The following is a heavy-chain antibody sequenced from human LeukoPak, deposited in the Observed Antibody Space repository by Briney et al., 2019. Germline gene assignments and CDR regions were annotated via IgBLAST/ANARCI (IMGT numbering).Heavy chain of an antibody. Sequence: GGSLRLSCTASGFTLSTSWMSWVRQAPGRGLEWVASIKQDGSQKYYVDSVKGRFTISRDNVQNSLYLQMNSLRAEDAAVYYCARLFRDVTTFDYWGQGTLVTVSS. CDR2: IKQDGSQK. CDR1: GFTLSTSW. V-gene: IGHV3-7*01. CDR3: ARLFRDVTTFDY. D-gene: IGHD1-1*01. J-gene: IGHJ4*02.